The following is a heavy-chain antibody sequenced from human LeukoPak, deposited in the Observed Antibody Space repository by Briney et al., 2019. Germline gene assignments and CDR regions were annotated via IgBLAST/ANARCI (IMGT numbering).Heavy chain of an antibody. Sequence: TSETLSLTCTVSGGSLTTGYYYWTWIRQYPGKGLEWIGYIRPSGSTDYNPSLKSRITMSLDTSQNQFSLKLTSVTAADTAIYYCARGQDAFKTGYWGQGTLVTVSS. J-gene: IGHJ4*02. D-gene: IGHD5-24*01. CDR1: GGSLTTGYYY. CDR3: ARGQDAFKTGY. V-gene: IGHV4-31*03. CDR2: IRPSGST.